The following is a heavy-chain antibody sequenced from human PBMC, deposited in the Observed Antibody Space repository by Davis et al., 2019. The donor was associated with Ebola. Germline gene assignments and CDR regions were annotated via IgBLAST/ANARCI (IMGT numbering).Heavy chain of an antibody. CDR2: IRSSDIAM. CDR1: GFTFSSYN. V-gene: IGHV3-48*01. CDR3: AKGSYWAFDQ. J-gene: IGHJ4*02. Sequence: PGGSLRLSCAASGFTFSSYNINWVRQAPGKGLEWVSNIRSSDIAMYYADSVKGRFTISRDNAKNSLYLQMNNLRAEDTAVYYCAKGSYWAFDQWGQGTLVTVSS. D-gene: IGHD2-15*01.